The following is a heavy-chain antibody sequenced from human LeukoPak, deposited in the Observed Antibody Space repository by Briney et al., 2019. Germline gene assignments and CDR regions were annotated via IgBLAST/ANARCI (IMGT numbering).Heavy chain of an antibody. D-gene: IGHD2-2*01. J-gene: IGHJ4*02. CDR2: INPNSGGT. CDR1: GYTFTGYY. V-gene: IGHV1-2*04. Sequence: ASVKVSCKASGYTFTGYYMHWVRQAPGQGLEWMGWINPNSGGTNYAQKFQGWVTMTRDTSISTAYMELSRLRSDDTAVYYCAREASTRPVPATADATDYWGQGTLVTVSS. CDR3: AREASTRPVPATADATDY.